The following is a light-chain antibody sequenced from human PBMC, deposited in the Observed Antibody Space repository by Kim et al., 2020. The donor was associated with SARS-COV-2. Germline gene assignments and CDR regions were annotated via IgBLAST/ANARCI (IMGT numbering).Light chain of an antibody. CDR1: SGSIASNY. CDR3: QSYDSSNYVV. CDR2: EDN. J-gene: IGLJ2*01. V-gene: IGLV6-57*03. Sequence: KTVTISCTRSSGSIASNYGQWYQQRPGSAPTTVIYEDNQRPSGVPDRFSGSIDSSSNSASLTISGLKTEDEADYYCQSYDSSNYVVFGGGTQLTVL.